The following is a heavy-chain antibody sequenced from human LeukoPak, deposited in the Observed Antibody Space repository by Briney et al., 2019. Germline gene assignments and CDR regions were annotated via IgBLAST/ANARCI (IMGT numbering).Heavy chain of an antibody. J-gene: IGHJ4*02. V-gene: IGHV3-30*04. Sequence: GGSPRLSCSASGFTFSAYAMHWVRQAPGKGLEWVAVISYDGSNEYYADSVKGRFTISRDNSKNTLYLQMSSLRAEDTAVYYCAKEFNRGLPDYWGQGTLVTVPS. CDR3: AKEFNRGLPDY. CDR1: GFTFSAYA. CDR2: ISYDGSNE. D-gene: IGHD2-21*01.